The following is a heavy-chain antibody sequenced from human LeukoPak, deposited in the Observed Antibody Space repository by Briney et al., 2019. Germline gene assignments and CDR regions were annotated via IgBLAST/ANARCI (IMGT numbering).Heavy chain of an antibody. V-gene: IGHV3-30*18. CDR3: AKGSSIVGATPADY. CDR2: ISYDGSNK. CDR1: GFTFSSYG. D-gene: IGHD1-26*01. Sequence: GSLRLSCAASGFTFSSYGMHWVRQAPGKGLEWVAVISYDGSNKYCADSVKGRFTISRDNSKNTLYLQMNSLRAEDTAVYYCAKGSSIVGATPADYWGQGTLVTVSS. J-gene: IGHJ4*02.